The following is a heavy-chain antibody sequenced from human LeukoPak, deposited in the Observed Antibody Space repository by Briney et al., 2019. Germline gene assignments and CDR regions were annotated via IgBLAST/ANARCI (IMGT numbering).Heavy chain of an antibody. CDR1: GFTFSSFA. CDR2: TSYDGSNK. CDR3: AKNDATRDGYLDY. Sequence: GGSLRLSCAASGFTFSSFAMTWVRQAPGKGLEWVAVTSYDGSNKYYADSVKGRFTISRDNSKNTLYLQMNSLRAEDTAVYYCAKNDATRDGYLDYWGQGTLVTVSS. J-gene: IGHJ4*02. D-gene: IGHD5-24*01. V-gene: IGHV3-30*18.